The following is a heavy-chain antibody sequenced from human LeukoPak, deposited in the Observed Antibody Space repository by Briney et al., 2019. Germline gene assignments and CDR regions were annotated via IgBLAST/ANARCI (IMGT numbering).Heavy chain of an antibody. V-gene: IGHV3-9*01. CDR2: ISWNSGSI. J-gene: IGHJ4*02. D-gene: IGHD3-22*01. CDR1: GFTFDDYA. Sequence: GRSLRLSCAASGFTFDDYAMHWVRQAPGKGLEWVSGISWNSGSIGYADSVKGRFTISRDNAKNSLYLQMNSLRAEDTALYYCAKDFNYDSSGGLDYWGQGTLVTVSS. CDR3: AKDFNYDSSGGLDY.